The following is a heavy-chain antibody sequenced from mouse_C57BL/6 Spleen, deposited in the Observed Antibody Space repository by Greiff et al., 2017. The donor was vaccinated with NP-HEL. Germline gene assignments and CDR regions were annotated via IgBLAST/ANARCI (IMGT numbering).Heavy chain of an antibody. CDR3: ARNGYYAYFDV. J-gene: IGHJ1*03. CDR2: INPNNGGT. Sequence: VQLQQSGPELVKPGASVKMSCKASGYTFTDYNMHWVKQSHGKSLEWIGYINPNNGGTSYNQKFKGKATLTVNKSSSTDYMELRSLTSEDSAVYYCARNGYYAYFDVWGTGTTVTVSS. D-gene: IGHD2-3*01. CDR1: GYTFTDYN. V-gene: IGHV1-22*01.